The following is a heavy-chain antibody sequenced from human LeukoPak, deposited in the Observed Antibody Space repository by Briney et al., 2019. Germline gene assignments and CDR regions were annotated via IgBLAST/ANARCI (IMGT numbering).Heavy chain of an antibody. CDR2: IYYSGST. D-gene: IGHD5-18*01. J-gene: IGHJ5*02. V-gene: IGHV4-39*01. CDR3: ARHGGIQLWLRFWFDP. Sequence: PSETLSLTCTVSGGSISSSSYYWGWIRQPPGKGLEWIGSIYYSGSTYYNPSLKSRVTISVDTSKNQSSLKLSSVTAADTAVYYCARHGGIQLWLRFWFDPWGQRTLVTVSS. CDR1: GGSISSSSYY.